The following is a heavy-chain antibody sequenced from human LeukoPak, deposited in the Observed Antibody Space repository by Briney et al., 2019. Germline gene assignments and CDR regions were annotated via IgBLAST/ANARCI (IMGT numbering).Heavy chain of an antibody. CDR3: ARAPAMVANYFDY. V-gene: IGHV1-69*13. Sequence: SVKVSCKASGGSFSSYAISWVRQAPGQGLEWMGGIIPIFGTANYAQKFQGRVTITADESTSTAYMELSSLRSEDTAVYYCARAPAMVANYFDYWGQGTLVTVSS. D-gene: IGHD5-18*01. CDR1: GGSFSSYA. J-gene: IGHJ4*02. CDR2: IIPIFGTA.